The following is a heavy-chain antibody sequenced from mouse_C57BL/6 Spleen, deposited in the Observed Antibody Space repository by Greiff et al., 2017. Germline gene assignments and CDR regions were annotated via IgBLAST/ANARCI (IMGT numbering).Heavy chain of an antibody. CDR3: ARSGYDY. V-gene: IGHV1-69*01. CDR2: IDPSDSYT. Sequence: QVQLQQPGAELVMPGASVKLSCKASGYTFTSYWMHWVKQRPGQGLEWIGEIDPSDSYTNYNQKFKGKSTLTVDKSSSTAYMQLSSLTSADSAVYYCARSGYDYWGQGTTLTVSS. J-gene: IGHJ2*01. D-gene: IGHD2-14*01. CDR1: GYTFTSYW.